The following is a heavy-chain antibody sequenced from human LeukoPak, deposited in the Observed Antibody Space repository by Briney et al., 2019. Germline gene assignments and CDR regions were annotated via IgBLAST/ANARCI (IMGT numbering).Heavy chain of an antibody. CDR1: GGTFSSYA. D-gene: IGHD3-9*01. CDR2: IIPIFGTA. Sequence: SVKVSCKASGGTFSSYAISWVRQAPGQGLEWMGGIIPIFGTANYAQKFQGRVTITTDESTSTAYMELSSLRSEDTAVYYCARDVSADSYYDILTGYYSDNWFDPWGQGTLVTVPS. CDR3: ARDVSADSYYDILTGYYSDNWFDP. V-gene: IGHV1-69*05. J-gene: IGHJ5*02.